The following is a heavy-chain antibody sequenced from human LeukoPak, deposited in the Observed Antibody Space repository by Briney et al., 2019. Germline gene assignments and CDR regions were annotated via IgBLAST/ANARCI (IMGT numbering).Heavy chain of an antibody. CDR3: ARDATAFDI. Sequence: SETLSLTCTVSGGSISSGSYYWSWIRQPAGKGLEWIGRIYTSGSTNYNPALKSRVTISVDTSKNQFSLKLSSVTAAATAVYYCARDATAFDIWGQGTMVTVSS. J-gene: IGHJ3*02. V-gene: IGHV4-61*02. CDR1: GGSISSGSYY. CDR2: IYTSGST.